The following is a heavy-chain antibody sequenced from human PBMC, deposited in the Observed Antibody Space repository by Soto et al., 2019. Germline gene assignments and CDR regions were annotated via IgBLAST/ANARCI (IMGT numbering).Heavy chain of an antibody. CDR3: AAELGFGKLSVV. V-gene: IGHV1-69*01. D-gene: IGHD3-10*01. Sequence: QVQVVQSGVEVRRPGSSVKVSCKASGDTFKNCVISWVRQATGQGLEWMGGIIPLFGTTDFAQRFQGRLTSTTDESTTTAYMELSRLRSEDTATYYCAAELGFGKLSVVWGQGTTVIVSS. CDR1: GDTFKNCV. J-gene: IGHJ6*02. CDR2: IIPLFGTT.